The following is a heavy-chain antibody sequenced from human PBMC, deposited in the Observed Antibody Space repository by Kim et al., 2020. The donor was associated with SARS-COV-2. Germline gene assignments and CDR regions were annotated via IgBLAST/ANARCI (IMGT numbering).Heavy chain of an antibody. CDR3: ARSVEGAFDV. D-gene: IGHD2-21*01. CDR1: GFTFSVYS. CDR2: ITSDRNTI. J-gene: IGHJ3*01. V-gene: IGHV3-48*02. Sequence: GGSLRLSCVASGFTFSVYSMNWVRQAPGKGLEWISYITSDRNTIKYADFVKGRFTISRDNAKNSVYLQMNSLRDEDTALYYCARSVEGAFDVWGQGTALTVSS.